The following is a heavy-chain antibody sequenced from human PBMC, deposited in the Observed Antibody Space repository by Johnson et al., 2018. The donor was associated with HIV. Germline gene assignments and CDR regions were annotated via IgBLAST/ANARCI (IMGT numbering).Heavy chain of an antibody. CDR2: VSVSGSTI. CDR3: AKDLTMYSSSSAAFDI. CDR1: EFSFSDYS. D-gene: IGHD6-6*01. J-gene: IGHJ3*02. Sequence: QVQLVESGGGLVKPGGSLRLSCTASEFSFSDYSLRCLRQAPGKGLNWVSCVSVSGSTIYYADSVKGRFTISRDNAKNSLYLQMNSLRAEDTAVYYCAKDLTMYSSSSAAFDIWGQGTMVTVSS. V-gene: IGHV3-11*04.